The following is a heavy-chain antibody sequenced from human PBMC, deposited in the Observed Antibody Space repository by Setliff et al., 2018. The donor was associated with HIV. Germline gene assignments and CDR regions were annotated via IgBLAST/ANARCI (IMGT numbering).Heavy chain of an antibody. D-gene: IGHD3-16*01. J-gene: IGHJ5*02. CDR2: IHTTGST. CDR1: GDSISSGSYY. CDR3: AKRTFGSGRLDP. Sequence: SETLSLTCSVSGDSISSGSYYWSWIRLPAGKGLEWIGQIHTTGSTNYNPSLKSRVTISMDTSKNQFSLNLNSVTATDAAVYYCAKRTFGSGRLDPWGQGTLVTVSS. V-gene: IGHV4-61*09.